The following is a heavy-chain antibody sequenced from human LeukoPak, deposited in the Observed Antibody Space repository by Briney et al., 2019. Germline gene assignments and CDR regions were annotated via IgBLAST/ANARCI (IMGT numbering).Heavy chain of an antibody. V-gene: IGHV3-21*01. CDR1: RFTFSSYS. Sequence: GGSLRLSCAASRFTFSSYSMNWVRQAPGKGLEWVSSISSSSSYIYYADSVKGRFTISRDNAKHSLYLQMNSLRAEDTAVYYCASPFVCVDTAMDAGCYFDYWGQGTLVTVSS. J-gene: IGHJ4*02. D-gene: IGHD5-18*01. CDR2: ISSSSSYI. CDR3: ASPFVCVDTAMDAGCYFDY.